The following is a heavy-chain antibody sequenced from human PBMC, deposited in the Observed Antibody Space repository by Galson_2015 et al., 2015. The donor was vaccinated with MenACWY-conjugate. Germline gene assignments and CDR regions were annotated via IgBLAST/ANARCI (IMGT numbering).Heavy chain of an antibody. Sequence: SLRLSCAASGFTVSSNYMSWARQAPGKGLEWVSVIYSGGSTYYADSVKGRFTISRDNSKNTLYLQMNSLRAEDTAVYYCARPRGIGSGWYNWFDPWGQGTLVTVSS. V-gene: IGHV3-66*02. D-gene: IGHD6-19*01. J-gene: IGHJ5*02. CDR1: GFTVSSNY. CDR2: IYSGGST. CDR3: ARPRGIGSGWYNWFDP.